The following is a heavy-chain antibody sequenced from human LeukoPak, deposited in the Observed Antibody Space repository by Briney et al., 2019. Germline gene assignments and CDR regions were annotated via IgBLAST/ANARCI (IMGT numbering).Heavy chain of an antibody. CDR3: ARGSNFPIAAAVHY. CDR1: GFTFSSYW. D-gene: IGHD6-13*01. Sequence: GGSLRLSCAASGFTFSSYWMSWVRQAPGKGLEWVANIKQDGSEKYYVDSVKGRFTISRDNAKNSLYLQMNSLRAEDTAVYYCARGSNFPIAAAVHYWGQGTLVTVSS. V-gene: IGHV3-7*01. J-gene: IGHJ4*02. CDR2: IKQDGSEK.